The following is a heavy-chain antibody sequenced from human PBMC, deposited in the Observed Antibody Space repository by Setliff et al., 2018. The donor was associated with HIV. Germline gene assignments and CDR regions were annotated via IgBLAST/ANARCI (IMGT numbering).Heavy chain of an antibody. V-gene: IGHV1-69*10. J-gene: IGHJ4*02. CDR1: GYTFTSYY. D-gene: IGHD3-22*01. CDR2: IIPMLGIT. CDR3: ASSDYYDSSPRN. Sequence: RASVKVSCKASGYTFTSYYVHFVRQAPGQGLEWMGGIIPMLGITNYAQRFQGRVTITADEPTDTAYMELTSLRSEDTAVYYCASSDYYDSSPRNWGQGALVTVSS.